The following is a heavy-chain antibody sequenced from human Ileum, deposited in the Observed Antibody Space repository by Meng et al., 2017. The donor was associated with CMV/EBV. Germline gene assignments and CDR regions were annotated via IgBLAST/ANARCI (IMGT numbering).Heavy chain of an antibody. Sequence: TSYWIGWVRQMPGKGLEWMGIIYPGDSDTRYSPSFQGQVTISADKSISTAYLQWSSLKASDTAMYYCARSRYCSSTSCYDPLGWFDPWGQGTLVTVSS. CDR2: IYPGDSDT. V-gene: IGHV5-51*01. CDR1: TSYW. CDR3: ARSRYCSSTSCYDPLGWFDP. J-gene: IGHJ5*02. D-gene: IGHD2-2*01.